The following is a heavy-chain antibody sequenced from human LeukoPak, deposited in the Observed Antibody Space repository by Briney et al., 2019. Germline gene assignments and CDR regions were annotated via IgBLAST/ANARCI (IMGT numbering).Heavy chain of an antibody. J-gene: IGHJ5*02. D-gene: IGHD4-17*01. Sequence: GGSLRLSCAASGFTFSSYGMHWVRQAPGKGLEWVAVISYDGSNKYYADSVKGRFTISRDNSKNTLYLQMNSLRAEDTAVYYCAKGTRDYGPNWFDPWGQGTLVTVSS. CDR2: ISYDGSNK. CDR1: GFTFSSYG. V-gene: IGHV3-30*18. CDR3: AKGTRDYGPNWFDP.